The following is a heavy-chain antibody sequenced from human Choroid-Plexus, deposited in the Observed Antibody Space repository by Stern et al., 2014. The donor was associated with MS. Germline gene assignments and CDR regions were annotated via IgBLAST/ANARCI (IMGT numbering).Heavy chain of an antibody. D-gene: IGHD2/OR15-2a*01. CDR1: GFTFGSCA. CDR3: AKDRQYLTYFFDH. CDR2: VSYDGSNK. Sequence: QLVESGGGVVQPGRPLRLSCVASGFTFGSCAMHWVRQAPGKGLEWGAGVSYDGSNKYYADSVKGRFTISRDNSQNTLYMQMSSLRPEDTAVYYCAKDRQYLTYFFDHWGQGSLVTVSS. J-gene: IGHJ5*02. V-gene: IGHV3-30*18.